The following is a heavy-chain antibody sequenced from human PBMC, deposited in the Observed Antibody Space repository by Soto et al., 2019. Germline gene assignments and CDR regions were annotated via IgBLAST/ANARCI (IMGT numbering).Heavy chain of an antibody. V-gene: IGHV4-34*01. CDR1: GGSFSGYS. Sequence: SETLSLTCAVYGGSFSGYSWTWIRQPPGTGLEWIGEINHSGSTNYNPSLKSRVTISVDTSKSQFSLKLTSVTAADTAVYYCARDKTTGLFDYWGQGTLVTVSS. CDR3: ARDKTTGLFDY. D-gene: IGHD1-7*01. CDR2: INHSGST. J-gene: IGHJ4*02.